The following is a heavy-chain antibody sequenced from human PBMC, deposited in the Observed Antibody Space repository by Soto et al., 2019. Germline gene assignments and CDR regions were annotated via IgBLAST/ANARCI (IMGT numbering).Heavy chain of an antibody. V-gene: IGHV4-30-4*01. Sequence: PSETLSLTCTVFGGSVSIGDYLWSWIRQRPGKGLEWIGYIHDSGNTYYNPSLKSRVTISLDTSKNQFSLKVTSMTATDTAVYFCARDRGGESGDYASLFDRWGQGNLVTVHS. J-gene: IGHJ5*02. CDR3: ARDRGGESGDYASLFDR. D-gene: IGHD4-17*01. CDR2: IHDSGNT. CDR1: GGSVSIGDYL.